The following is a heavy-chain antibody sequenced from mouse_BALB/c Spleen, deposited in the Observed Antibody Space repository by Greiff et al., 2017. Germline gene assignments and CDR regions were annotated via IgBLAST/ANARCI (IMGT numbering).Heavy chain of an antibody. CDR2: ISYDGSN. CDR1: GYSITSGYY. CDR3: ARERQLARYFDV. V-gene: IGHV3-6*02. Sequence: EVQLVESGPGLVKPSQSLSLTCSVTGYSITSGYYWNWIRQFPGNKLEWMGYISYDGSNNYNPSLKNRISITRDTSKNQFFLKLNSVTTEDTATYYCARERQLARYFDVWGAGTTVTVSS. D-gene: IGHD6-1*01. J-gene: IGHJ1*01.